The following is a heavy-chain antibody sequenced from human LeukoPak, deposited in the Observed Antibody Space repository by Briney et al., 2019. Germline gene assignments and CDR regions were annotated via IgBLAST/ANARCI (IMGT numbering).Heavy chain of an antibody. CDR2: ISYDGSNK. CDR1: EFTFSSYA. D-gene: IGHD6-19*01. J-gene: IGHJ4*02. CDR3: AKGFSSGWPPLLDY. Sequence: GRSLRLSCAASEFTFSSYAMHWVRQAPGKGLEWVAMISYDGSNKYYADSVKGRFPISRDNSKNTVYLQMNGLRAEDTAVYYCAKGFSSGWPPLLDYWGQGTLVTVSS. V-gene: IGHV3-30*04.